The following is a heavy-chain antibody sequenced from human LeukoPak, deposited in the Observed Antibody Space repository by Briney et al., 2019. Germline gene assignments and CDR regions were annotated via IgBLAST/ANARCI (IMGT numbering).Heavy chain of an antibody. CDR1: GLTFRDYY. CDR3: VRTCDAVTGAFDI. V-gene: IGHV3-11*03. J-gene: IGHJ3*02. CDR2: ISSSGSYT. D-gene: IGHD2-21*01. Sequence: GGSLRLSCATSGLTFRDYYMSWIRQAPGKGLEWVSYISSSGSYTKKADSVEGRFTISRDNAKNSMYLQMNSLRAEDTAVYYCVRTCDAVTGAFDIWGQGTMVTVSS.